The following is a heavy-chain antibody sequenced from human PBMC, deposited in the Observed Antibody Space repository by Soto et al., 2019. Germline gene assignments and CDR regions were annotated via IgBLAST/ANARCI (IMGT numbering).Heavy chain of an antibody. V-gene: IGHV1-8*01. CDR2: MNPNNGNA. CDR3: ARRKGRSGPSYLAL. J-gene: IGHJ4*02. Sequence: GPSGKVSCRAAGFTFITYDVSWVRQAAGQGLEWMGWMNPNNGNAGFAQKFRGRINMTRNTSISTAYLELSSLRSDDSAVYFCARRKGRSGPSYLALWGQGTQVTVSS. CDR1: GFTFITYD.